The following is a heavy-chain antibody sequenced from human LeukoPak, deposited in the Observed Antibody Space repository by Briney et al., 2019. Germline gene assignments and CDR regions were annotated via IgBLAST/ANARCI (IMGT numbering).Heavy chain of an antibody. J-gene: IGHJ5*02. CDR1: GYSISSGYY. CDR3: ARDHHTIAAAA. Sequence: SETLSLTCTVSGYSISSGYYWGWIRQPPGQGLEWIGSIYHSGSTYYNPFLKSRVTISVDTSKNQISLQLNSVTPEDTAVYYCARDHHTIAAAAWGQGTLVTVSS. CDR2: IYHSGST. V-gene: IGHV4-38-2*02. D-gene: IGHD6-13*01.